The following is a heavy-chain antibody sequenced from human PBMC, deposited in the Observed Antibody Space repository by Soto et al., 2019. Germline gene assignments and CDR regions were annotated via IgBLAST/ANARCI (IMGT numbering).Heavy chain of an antibody. CDR2: ISAYNGNT. D-gene: IGHD3-22*01. CDR3: ARASSGYYSNHDAFDI. CDR1: GYTFTSYG. Sequence: ASVKVSCKASGYTFTSYGISWVRQAPGQGLEWMGWISAYNGNTNYAQKLQGRVTMTTDTSPSTAYMELRSLRSDDTAVYYCARASSGYYSNHDAFDIWGQGTMVTVSS. V-gene: IGHV1-18*04. J-gene: IGHJ3*02.